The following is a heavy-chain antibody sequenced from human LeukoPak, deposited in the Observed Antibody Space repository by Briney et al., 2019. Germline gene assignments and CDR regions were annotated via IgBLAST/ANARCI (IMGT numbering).Heavy chain of an antibody. D-gene: IGHD2-21*01. V-gene: IGHV3-23*01. CDR2: VSGSGVAT. CDR1: GITFGTYA. J-gene: IGHJ4*02. CDR3: ATSSDWPYYFHY. Sequence: GGSLRLSCPASGITFGTYAMNWVRQAPGKGLEWASTVSGSGVATYFADSVKGRFTISRDNSKNTVFLEMNNLRAEDAAVYYCATSSDWPYYFHYWGQGTLVTVSS.